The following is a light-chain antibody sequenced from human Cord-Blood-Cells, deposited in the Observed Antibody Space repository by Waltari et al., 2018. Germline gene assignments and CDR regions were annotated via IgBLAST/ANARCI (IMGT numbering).Light chain of an antibody. CDR2: GAS. V-gene: IGKV3-20*01. CDR3: QQYGSSLYS. CDR1: QSVSSSY. Sequence: EIVLTQSPGTLSLSPAERATLSCRASQSVSSSYLAWYQQKPGQAPRLRIYGASSRATGIPDRFSGSGSGTDFTLTISRLEPEDFAVYYCQQYGSSLYSFGQGTKLEIK. J-gene: IGKJ2*03.